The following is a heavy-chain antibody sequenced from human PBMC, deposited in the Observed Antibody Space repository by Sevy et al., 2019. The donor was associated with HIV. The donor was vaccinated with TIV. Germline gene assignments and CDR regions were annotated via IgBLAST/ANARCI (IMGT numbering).Heavy chain of an antibody. V-gene: IGHV3-49*03. CDR2: IRSKAYGGTT. D-gene: IGHD6-19*01. Sequence: GGFLRLSCTASGFTFGDYAMSWFRQAPGKGLEWVGFIRSKAYGGTTQYAASVKGRFTISRDDSKSIAYLQMNSLKTEDTAVYYCTRPLWLQTYYYYYMDVWGKGTTVTVSS. J-gene: IGHJ6*03. CDR3: TRPLWLQTYYYYYMDV. CDR1: GFTFGDYA.